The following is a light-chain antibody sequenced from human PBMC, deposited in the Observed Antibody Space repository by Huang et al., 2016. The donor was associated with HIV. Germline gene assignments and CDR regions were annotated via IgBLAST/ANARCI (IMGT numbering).Light chain of an antibody. CDR1: QRISDY. Sequence: DIQMTQSPSSLSASVGDRVTITCRASQRISDYLNWYQQKPGKAPKLLIYAAYSLQSGVPSRFSGSGSGTDFTLTISSLQPEDFATYYCQQSDSTPYTFGQGTKLEIK. J-gene: IGKJ2*01. V-gene: IGKV1-39*01. CDR2: AAY. CDR3: QQSDSTPYT.